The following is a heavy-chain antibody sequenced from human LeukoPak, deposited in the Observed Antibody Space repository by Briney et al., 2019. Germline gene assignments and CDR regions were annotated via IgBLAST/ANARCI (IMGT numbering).Heavy chain of an antibody. CDR3: ARDRSPYGAGNWFDT. V-gene: IGHV3-74*01. CDR2: INSDGSST. J-gene: IGHJ5*02. CDR1: GFTFSSYW. D-gene: IGHD4-17*01. Sequence: GGSLRLSCAASGFTFSSYWMHWVRQAPGKGLVWVSRINSDGSSTSYADSVKGRFTISRDNAKNTLYLQMNSLRADDTAVYFCARDRSPYGAGNWFDTRGQGTLVTVSS.